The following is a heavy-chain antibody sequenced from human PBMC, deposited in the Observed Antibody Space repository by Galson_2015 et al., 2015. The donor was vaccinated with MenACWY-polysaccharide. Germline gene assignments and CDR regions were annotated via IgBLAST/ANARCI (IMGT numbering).Heavy chain of an antibody. J-gene: IGHJ4*02. Sequence: SLRLSCAASGFTFSSYAMSWVRQAPGKGLEWVSGISGSVGGTYYADSVKGRFTISRDISKSTLYLQLNSLRAEDTALYYCAKGYYSRNYHFFDNLCQATLVTVSP. D-gene: IGHD4-11*01. CDR3: AKGYYSRNYHFFDN. V-gene: IGHV3-23*01. CDR2: ISGSVGGT. CDR1: GFTFSSYA.